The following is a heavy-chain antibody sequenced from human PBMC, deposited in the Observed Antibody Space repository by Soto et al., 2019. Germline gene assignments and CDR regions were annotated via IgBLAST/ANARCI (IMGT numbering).Heavy chain of an antibody. Sequence: QVLLVQSGAEVKKPGSSVKVSCKLSGATFSSYAMSWVRQAPGQGLEWIGGINPFFGTPNYAQKFQGRVTITADTSTATPYRERSSLRSDAAAVYYCARDKGAYYAHVVYWGQGTLGTVSS. V-gene: IGHV1-69*06. CDR3: ARDKGAYYAHVVY. D-gene: IGHD3-22*01. CDR1: GATFSSYA. CDR2: INPFFGTP. J-gene: IGHJ4*02.